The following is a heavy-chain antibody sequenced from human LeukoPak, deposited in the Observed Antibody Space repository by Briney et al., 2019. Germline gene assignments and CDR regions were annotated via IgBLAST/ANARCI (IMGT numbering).Heavy chain of an antibody. D-gene: IGHD2/OR15-2a*01. CDR3: ARSGLSRFGF. CDR1: GFTFRSYR. Sequence: GGSLRLSCVASGFTFRSYRMHWVRQAPGKGLEWVSFIQDDGSTQYYADSVKGRFTISRDNSRNTLYLQMNSLRAEDTAVYYCARSGLSRFGFWGQGTLVTVSS. V-gene: IGHV3-30*12. CDR2: IQDDGSTQ. J-gene: IGHJ4*02.